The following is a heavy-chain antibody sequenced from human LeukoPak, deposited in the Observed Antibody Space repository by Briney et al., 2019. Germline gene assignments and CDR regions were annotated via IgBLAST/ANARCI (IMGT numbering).Heavy chain of an antibody. CDR1: GYTFTSYY. D-gene: IGHD3-16*01. CDR3: AGGNPFPGFDP. V-gene: IGHV1-46*01. Sequence: RASVKVSFKASGYTFTSYYMHWVRQAPGQGLERMGIINPSGGSTSYARKFQGRVTMTRDTSTSTVYMELSSLRSEDTAVYYCAGGNPFPGFDPWGQGTLVTVSS. J-gene: IGHJ5*02. CDR2: INPSGGST.